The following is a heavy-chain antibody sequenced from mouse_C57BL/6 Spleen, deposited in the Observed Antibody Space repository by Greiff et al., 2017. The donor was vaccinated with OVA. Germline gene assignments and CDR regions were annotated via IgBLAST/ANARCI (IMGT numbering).Heavy chain of an antibody. V-gene: IGHV1-72*01. D-gene: IGHD1-1*01. J-gene: IGHJ1*03. CDR2: IDPNSGGT. CDR3: ARGATVVAPYWYFDV. Sequence: QVQLQQPGAELVKPGASVKLSCKASGYTFTSYWMHWVKQRPGRGLEWIGRIDPNSGGTKYNEKFKSKATLTVDKPSSTAYMQLSSLTSEDSAVDYCARGATVVAPYWYFDVWGTGTTVTVSS. CDR1: GYTFTSYW.